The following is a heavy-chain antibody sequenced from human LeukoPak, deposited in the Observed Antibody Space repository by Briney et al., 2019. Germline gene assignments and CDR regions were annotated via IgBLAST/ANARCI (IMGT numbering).Heavy chain of an antibody. D-gene: IGHD3-9*01. CDR3: ARDYDILTGYPLGAFDY. Sequence: PGGSLRLSCAASGFTFSSYAMHWVRQAPGKGLEWVAVISYDGSNKYYADSVKGRFTISRDNSKNTLYLQMSSLRAEDTAVYYCARDYDILTGYPLGAFDYWGQGTLVTVSS. CDR2: ISYDGSNK. J-gene: IGHJ4*02. CDR1: GFTFSSYA. V-gene: IGHV3-30-3*01.